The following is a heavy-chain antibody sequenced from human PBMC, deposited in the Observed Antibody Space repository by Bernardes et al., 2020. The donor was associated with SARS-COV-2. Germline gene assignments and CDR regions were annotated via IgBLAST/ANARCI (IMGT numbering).Heavy chain of an antibody. CDR2: IYYTGST. Sequence: SETLSLTCTISGDSIGISYWSWIRQPPGKGLEWIGYIYYTGSTNYNPSLESRVTIAVDTSQNQFSLKLKSVTAADTAVYYCARGDDIGDYDFFQRWGQGTLVIVSS. D-gene: IGHD4-17*01. V-gene: IGHV4-59*01. CDR3: ARGDDIGDYDFFQR. J-gene: IGHJ1*01. CDR1: GDSIGISY.